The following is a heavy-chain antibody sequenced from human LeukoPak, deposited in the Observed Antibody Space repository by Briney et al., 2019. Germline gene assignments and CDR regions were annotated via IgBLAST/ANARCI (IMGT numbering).Heavy chain of an antibody. CDR2: ISAYNGNT. J-gene: IGHJ3*02. CDR1: GYTFTSYG. D-gene: IGHD6-19*01. CDR3: ARDLYSSGWYPNAFDI. Sequence: ASVKVSCKASGYTFTSYGISWVRQAPGQGLKRMGWISAYNGNTNYAQKLQGRVTMTTDTSTSTAYMELRSLRSDDTAVYYCARDLYSSGWYPNAFDIWGQGTMVTVSS. V-gene: IGHV1-18*01.